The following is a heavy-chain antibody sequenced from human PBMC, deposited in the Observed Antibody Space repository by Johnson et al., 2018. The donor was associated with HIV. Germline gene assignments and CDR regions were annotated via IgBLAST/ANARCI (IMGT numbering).Heavy chain of an antibody. CDR3: TTLGYCSGGSCYSGRGFDI. CDR1: GFTFSNAW. D-gene: IGHD2-15*01. Sequence: MQLVESGGGLVKPGGSLRLSCAASGFTFSNAWMSWVRQAPGKGLERVGRIKSKTDGGTTDYAAPVKGRFTISRDDSKNTLYLQMNSLKTEDTAVYYCTTLGYCSGGSCYSGRGFDIWGQGTMVTVSS. CDR2: IKSKTDGGTT. J-gene: IGHJ3*02. V-gene: IGHV3-15*01.